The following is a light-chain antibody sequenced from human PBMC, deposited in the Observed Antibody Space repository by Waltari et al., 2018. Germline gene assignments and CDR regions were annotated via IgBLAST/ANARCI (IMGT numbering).Light chain of an antibody. CDR1: QSIMYSSNNKNF. J-gene: IGKJ3*01. CDR2: WAS. CDR3: HQYFMTPFT. Sequence: DIVMSQSPDSLAVSLGERATINCRSSQSIMYSSNNKNFLAWYQQKPWQSTKLLIYWASTRPSVVSDRFTGSWSGTDFTLTITSVQPEYVAIYYCHQYFMTPFTFGPGTKVEIK. V-gene: IGKV4-1*01.